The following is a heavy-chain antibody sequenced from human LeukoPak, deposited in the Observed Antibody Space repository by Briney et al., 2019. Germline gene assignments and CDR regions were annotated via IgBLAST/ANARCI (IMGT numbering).Heavy chain of an antibody. Sequence: PSETLSLTCTVSGGSISIYYWSWIRQPPGEGLEWIGYIHQSGSTDYNPSLKSRVTISVDTSKNQLSLDLTSATAADTAVYYCAREYSSFDYWGQGTLVTVSS. D-gene: IGHD6-13*01. V-gene: IGHV4-59*01. CDR1: GGSISIYY. J-gene: IGHJ4*02. CDR3: AREYSSFDY. CDR2: IHQSGST.